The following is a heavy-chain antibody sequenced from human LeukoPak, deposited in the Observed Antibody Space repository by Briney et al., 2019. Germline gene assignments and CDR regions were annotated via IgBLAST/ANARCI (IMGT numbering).Heavy chain of an antibody. V-gene: IGHV4-34*01. Sequence: SETLSLTCAVYGGSFSAYYWSWIRQPPGKGLEWIGEINHSGSTNYNPSLKSRVAISVDTSRNQFSLKRSSVTSADTAVYYCAGLMGSRNYWGQGTLVTVSS. D-gene: IGHD1-26*01. CDR2: INHSGST. CDR3: AGLMGSRNY. CDR1: GGSFSAYY. J-gene: IGHJ4*02.